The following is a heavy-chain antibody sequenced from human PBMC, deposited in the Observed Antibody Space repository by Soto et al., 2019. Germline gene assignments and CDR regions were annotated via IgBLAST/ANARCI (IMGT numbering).Heavy chain of an antibody. CDR2: ISGSGGST. Sequence: PGGSLRLSCAASGFTFSSYAMSWVRQAPGKGLEWVSAISGSGGSTYYADSVKGRFTISRDNSKNTLYLQMNSLRAEDTAVYYCAKXRGYSSSWYPDQYYFDYWGQGTLVTVSS. D-gene: IGHD6-13*01. CDR1: GFTFSSYA. J-gene: IGHJ4*02. CDR3: AKXRGYSSSWYPDQYYFDY. V-gene: IGHV3-23*01.